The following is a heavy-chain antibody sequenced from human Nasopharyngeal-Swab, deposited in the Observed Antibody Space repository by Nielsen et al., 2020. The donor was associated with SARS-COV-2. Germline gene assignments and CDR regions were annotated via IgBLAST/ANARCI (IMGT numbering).Heavy chain of an antibody. D-gene: IGHD3-3*01. V-gene: IGHV1-2*06. Sequence: WVRQAPGQGLEWMGRIDPNTGGTSSAQIFQGRVTMTRDTSISTVYIEVTSLTSDDTAVYYCAEDPFYDFWSGYYFDYWGQGTLVTVSS. CDR2: IDPNTGGT. J-gene: IGHJ4*02. CDR3: AEDPFYDFWSGYYFDY.